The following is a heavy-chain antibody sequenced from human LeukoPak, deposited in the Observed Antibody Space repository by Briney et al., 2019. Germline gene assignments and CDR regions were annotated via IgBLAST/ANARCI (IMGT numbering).Heavy chain of an antibody. Sequence: ASVKVSCKASGYTFTSYGISWVRQAPGQGLEWMGWISAYNGNTNYAQKLQGRVTMTTDTSTSTAYMELRSLRSDDTAVYYCARDKWCYDSSGYYYYFDYWGQGTLVTVSS. V-gene: IGHV1-18*01. CDR1: GYTFTSYG. CDR2: ISAYNGNT. D-gene: IGHD3-22*01. CDR3: ARDKWCYDSSGYYYYFDY. J-gene: IGHJ4*02.